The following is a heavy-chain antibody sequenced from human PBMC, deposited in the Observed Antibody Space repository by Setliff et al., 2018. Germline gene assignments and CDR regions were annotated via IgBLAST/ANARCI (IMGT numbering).Heavy chain of an antibody. Sequence: PSETLSLTCAVSNHSLSSDYYWSWIRQPPGKGLEWIGNINYSGNSNYIPSLKSRVTISVDTPKNQFSLKLSSVTAADTAVYYCARDTRVRDSSSVPSDTFDIWGRGTMVTVSS. CDR3: ARDTRVRDSSSVPSDTFDI. CDR1: NHSLSSDYY. V-gene: IGHV4-61*01. D-gene: IGHD2-15*01. J-gene: IGHJ3*02. CDR2: INYSGNS.